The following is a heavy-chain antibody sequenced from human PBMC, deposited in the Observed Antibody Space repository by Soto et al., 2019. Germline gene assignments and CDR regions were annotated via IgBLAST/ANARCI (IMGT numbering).Heavy chain of an antibody. CDR1: RVGFSSYT. V-gene: IGHV1-69*04. J-gene: IGHJ1*01. Sequence: SAKVSCKACRVGFSSYTIRWARQAPGQGLEWMGRIIPILGIANYAQKFQGRVTITADKSTSTAYMELSSLRSEDTAVYYCARDPPYSSSSGTHFQHWGQGTLVTVSS. CDR2: IIPILGIA. D-gene: IGHD6-6*01. CDR3: ARDPPYSSSSGTHFQH.